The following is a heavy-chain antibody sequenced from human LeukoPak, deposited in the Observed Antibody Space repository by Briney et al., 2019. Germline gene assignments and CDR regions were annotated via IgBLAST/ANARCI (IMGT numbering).Heavy chain of an antibody. Sequence: SETLSLTCTVSGGSISSYYWSWIRQHPGKGLEWIGYIYYSGSTYYNPSLKSRVTISVDTSKNQFSLKLSSVTAADTAVYYCARRPAGYYYGMDVWGQGTTVTVSS. CDR2: IYYSGST. CDR3: ARRPAGYYYGMDV. V-gene: IGHV4-59*06. CDR1: GGSISSYY. J-gene: IGHJ6*02. D-gene: IGHD6-25*01.